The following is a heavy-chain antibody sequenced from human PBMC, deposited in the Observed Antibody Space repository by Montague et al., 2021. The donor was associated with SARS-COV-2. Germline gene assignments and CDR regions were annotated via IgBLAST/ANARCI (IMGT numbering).Heavy chain of an antibody. Sequence: SETLSLTCAVYGGSFSDYHWTWIRQSPGGGLEWIGQINYCGSTKYNPSLTSRVTISIDTSKNQFSLKLTSVTAADAAVYYCARGAPGYWGQGTLVTVSS. CDR3: ARGAPGY. V-gene: IGHV4-34*01. J-gene: IGHJ4*02. CDR1: GGSFSDYH. CDR2: INYCGST. D-gene: IGHD1-1*01.